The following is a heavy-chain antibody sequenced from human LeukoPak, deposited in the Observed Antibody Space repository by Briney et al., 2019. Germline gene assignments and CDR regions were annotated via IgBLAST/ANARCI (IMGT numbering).Heavy chain of an antibody. Sequence: HAGGSLRLSCAASGFTFSSYAMSWVRQAPGKGLEWVSAISGSGGSTYYADSVKGRFTISRDNSKNTLYLQMNSLRAEDTAVYYCARAYTVTTDHWWFDPWGQGTLVTVSS. CDR1: GFTFSSYA. CDR2: ISGSGGST. V-gene: IGHV3-23*01. D-gene: IGHD4-17*01. CDR3: ARAYTVTTDHWWFDP. J-gene: IGHJ5*02.